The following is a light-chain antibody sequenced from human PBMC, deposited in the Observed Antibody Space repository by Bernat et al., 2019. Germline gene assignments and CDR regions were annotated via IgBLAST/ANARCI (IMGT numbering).Light chain of an antibody. CDR3: SSYTSSSTLYV. Sequence: QSALTQPASVSGSPGQSITISCTGTSSDVGGYNYVSWYQQHPGKAPKLMIYIFSNRPSGVSNRFSGSKSGNTASLTISGLQAEDEAVYYCSSYTSSSTLYVFGTGTKVTVL. J-gene: IGLJ1*01. CDR2: IFS. V-gene: IGLV2-14*03. CDR1: SSDVGGYNY.